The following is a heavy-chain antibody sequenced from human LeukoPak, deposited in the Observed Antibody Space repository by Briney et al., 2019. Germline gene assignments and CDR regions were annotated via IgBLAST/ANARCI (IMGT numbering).Heavy chain of an antibody. CDR1: GFTFSSYG. CDR2: IRYDGSNK. D-gene: IGHD6-13*01. J-gene: IGHJ3*02. CDR3: AKGADSSSWYGTGVAFDI. Sequence: PGGSLRLSCAASGFTFSSYGMHWVRQAPGKGLEWVAFIRYDGSNKYYADSVKGRFTISRDNSKNTLYLQMNSLRAEDTAVYYSAKGADSSSWYGTGVAFDIWGQGTMVTVSS. V-gene: IGHV3-30*02.